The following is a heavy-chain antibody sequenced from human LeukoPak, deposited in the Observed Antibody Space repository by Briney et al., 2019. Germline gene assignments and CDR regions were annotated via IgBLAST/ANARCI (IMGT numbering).Heavy chain of an antibody. CDR3: ARIVVADFDY. CDR2: IYSSGST. D-gene: IGHD3-22*01. J-gene: IGHJ4*02. CDR1: GGSISSSSYY. Sequence: SETLSLTCAVSGGSISSSSYYWGWIRQPPGKGLEWIGGIYSSGSTYYNPSLKSRVTISVDTSKNQFSLKLSSVTAADTAVYYCARIVVADFDYWGQGTLVTVSS. V-gene: IGHV4-39*01.